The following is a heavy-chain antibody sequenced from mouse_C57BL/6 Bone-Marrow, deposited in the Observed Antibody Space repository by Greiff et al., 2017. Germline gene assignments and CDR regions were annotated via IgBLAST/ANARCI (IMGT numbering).Heavy chain of an antibody. Sequence: VKLMESGPELVKPGASVKLSCKASGYTFTSYDINWVKQRPGQGLEWIGWIYPRDGSTKYTEKFKGKATLTVDTSSSTAYMGLHSLTSEDSAVYFCARPIYDGYLAWFAYWGQGTLVTVSA. CDR2: IYPRDGST. V-gene: IGHV1-85*01. CDR1: GYTFTSYD. D-gene: IGHD2-3*01. CDR3: ARPIYDGYLAWFAY. J-gene: IGHJ3*01.